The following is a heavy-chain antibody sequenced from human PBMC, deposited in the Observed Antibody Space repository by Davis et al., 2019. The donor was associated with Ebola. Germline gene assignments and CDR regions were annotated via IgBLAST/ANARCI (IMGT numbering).Heavy chain of an antibody. CDR1: DDSITSGVYY. CDR2: IFHTGTT. Sequence: PSETLSLTCTVSDDSITSGVYYWNWIRQHPGKGLEWIGYIFHTGTTYYNPSLKSRITISVDTSKNQFSLELNSVTAADTAVYYCARSRMVAATGFDYWGQGTLVTVSS. D-gene: IGHD2-15*01. CDR3: ARSRMVAATGFDY. V-gene: IGHV4-31*03. J-gene: IGHJ4*02.